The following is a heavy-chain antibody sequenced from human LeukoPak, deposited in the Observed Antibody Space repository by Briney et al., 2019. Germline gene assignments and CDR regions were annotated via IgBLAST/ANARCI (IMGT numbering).Heavy chain of an antibody. V-gene: IGHV3-15*04. Sequence: GGSLRLSCAASGFTFSSYGMSWVRQDPGKGLERVGRIESKTDGGTTDYGAPVKGRFTISRDDSTNTLYLQMNSLKSEDTAVYYCTTYGSGRKFDYWGQGILVTVSS. CDR1: GFTFSSYG. J-gene: IGHJ4*02. CDR2: IESKTDGGTT. D-gene: IGHD3-10*01. CDR3: TTYGSGRKFDY.